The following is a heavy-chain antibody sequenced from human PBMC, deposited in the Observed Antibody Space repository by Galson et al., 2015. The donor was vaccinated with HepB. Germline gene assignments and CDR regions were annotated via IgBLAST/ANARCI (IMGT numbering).Heavy chain of an antibody. D-gene: IGHD3-10*01. J-gene: IGHJ3*02. CDR1: GFTFSSYA. V-gene: IGHV3-30*04. CDR3: ARERGVRGVMKGADAFDI. CDR2: ISYDGSNK. Sequence: SLRLSCAASGFTFSSYAMHWVRQAPGKGLEWVAVISYDGSNKYYADSVKGKFTISRDNSKNTLYLQMNSLRAEDTAVYYCARERGVRGVMKGADAFDIWGQGTMVTVSS.